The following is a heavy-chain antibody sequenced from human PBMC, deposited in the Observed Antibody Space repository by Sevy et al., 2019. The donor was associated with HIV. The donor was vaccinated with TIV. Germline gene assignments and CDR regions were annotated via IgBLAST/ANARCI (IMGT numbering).Heavy chain of an antibody. CDR1: GFIFSNYD. D-gene: IGHD3-22*01. Sequence: GGSLILSCVASGFIFSNYDMNWVRQAPGKGLEWVSSISSASSYIYYADSVKGRFTVSRDNAKDSLYLQMHSLRAEDTAIYYCARALDYYDSGGYFYWGQGTLVTVSS. CDR2: ISSASSYI. J-gene: IGHJ4*02. CDR3: ARALDYYDSGGYFY. V-gene: IGHV3-21*01.